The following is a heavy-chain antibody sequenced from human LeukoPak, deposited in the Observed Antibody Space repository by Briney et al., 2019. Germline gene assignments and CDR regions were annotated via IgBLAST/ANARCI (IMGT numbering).Heavy chain of an antibody. J-gene: IGHJ6*02. CDR2: IVVGSGNT. V-gene: IGHV1-58*02. D-gene: IGHD2-15*01. Sequence: SVKVSCKASGFTFTSSAMQWVRQARGQRLEWIGWIVVGSGNTNYAQKFQERVTITRDMSTSTAYMELSSLRSEDTAVYYCAAGGVVVAPPPDYYYYGMDVWGQGTTVTVSS. CDR1: GFTFTSSA. CDR3: AAGGVVVAPPPDYYYYGMDV.